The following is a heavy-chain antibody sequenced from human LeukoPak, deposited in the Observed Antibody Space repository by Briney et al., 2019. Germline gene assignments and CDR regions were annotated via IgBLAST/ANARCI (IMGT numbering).Heavy chain of an antibody. D-gene: IGHD6-19*01. CDR2: ISSSGSTI. CDR1: GFTFSSYE. V-gene: IGHV3-48*03. Sequence: GGSLRLSCAASGFTFSSYEMNWVRQAPGKGLEWVSYISSSGSTIYYADSVKGRFTISRDNAKNSLYLQMNSLRAEDTALYYCAKGGIAVAGIEGAYFDYWGQGTLVTVSS. CDR3: AKGGIAVAGIEGAYFDY. J-gene: IGHJ4*02.